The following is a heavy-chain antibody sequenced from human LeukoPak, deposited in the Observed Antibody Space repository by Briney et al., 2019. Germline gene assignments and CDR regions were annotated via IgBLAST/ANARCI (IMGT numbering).Heavy chain of an antibody. Sequence: SETLSLTCTVSGGSISSSSYYWGWIRQPPGKGLEWIGSIYYSGSTYYNPSLKSRVTISVDTSKNQFSLKLSSVTAADKAVYYCARFSGSYQDYWGQGTLVTVSS. D-gene: IGHD1-26*01. CDR3: ARFSGSYQDY. CDR2: IYYSGST. V-gene: IGHV4-39*01. CDR1: GGSISSSSYY. J-gene: IGHJ4*02.